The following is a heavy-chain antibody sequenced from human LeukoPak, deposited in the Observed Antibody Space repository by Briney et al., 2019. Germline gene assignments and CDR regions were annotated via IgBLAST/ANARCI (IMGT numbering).Heavy chain of an antibody. CDR3: AKEFSSGWGLY. CDR1: GFILSNYA. D-gene: IGHD6-19*01. J-gene: IGHJ4*02. Sequence: PGGSLRLSCAASGFILSNYAMYWVRQAPGKGLEWVSAISGSDGSTYYADSVKGRFNISRDNSKNTLYLQMNSLRAEDTAVYYCAKEFSSGWGLYWGQGTLVTVSS. V-gene: IGHV3-23*01. CDR2: ISGSDGST.